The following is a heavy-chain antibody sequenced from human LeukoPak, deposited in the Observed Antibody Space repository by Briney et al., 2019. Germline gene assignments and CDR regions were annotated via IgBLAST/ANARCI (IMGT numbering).Heavy chain of an antibody. CDR1: GFTFGDYA. V-gene: IGHV3-49*04. J-gene: IGHJ3*02. CDR3: TRDYRSGYNTDAFEI. D-gene: IGHD3-22*01. CDR2: IRSKVNGGTT. Sequence: AGGSLRLSCTASGFTFGDYAMSWVRQAPGKGLEWVGFIRSKVNGGTTEYAASVKGRFIISRDDSKSIAYLQMNSLKTEDTAVYYCTRDYRSGYNTDAFEIWGQETMVTVSS.